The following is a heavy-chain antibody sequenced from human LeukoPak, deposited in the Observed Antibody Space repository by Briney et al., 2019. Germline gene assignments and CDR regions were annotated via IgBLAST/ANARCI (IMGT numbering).Heavy chain of an antibody. V-gene: IGHV3-23*01. J-gene: IGHJ4*02. CDR1: GFTFSSYA. CDR2: ISGGGGST. CDR3: AKGSYYDSSGSFYFDY. D-gene: IGHD3-22*01. Sequence: GGSLRLSCAASGFTFSSYAMSWARQAPGKGLEWVSSISGGGGSTYYADSVKGRFTISRDNSQNTLYVQVNSLGTEDTAAYYCAKGSYYDSSGSFYFDYWGQGTLVTVSS.